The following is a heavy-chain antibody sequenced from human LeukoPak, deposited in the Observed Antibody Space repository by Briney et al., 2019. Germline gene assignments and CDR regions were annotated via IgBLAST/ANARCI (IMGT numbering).Heavy chain of an antibody. V-gene: IGHV4-59*01. J-gene: IGHJ2*01. D-gene: IGHD3-22*01. CDR3: AGLVVTSFHYWYFDL. Sequence: PSESLSLECSVSGGSISGYYWSWIRQPPGKGLEWIGYIYYSGSTNYNPSLKSRVTISVDTSKNQFSLKLSSVTAADTAVYYCAGLVVTSFHYWYFDLWGRGTLVTVSS. CDR1: GGSISGYY. CDR2: IYYSGST.